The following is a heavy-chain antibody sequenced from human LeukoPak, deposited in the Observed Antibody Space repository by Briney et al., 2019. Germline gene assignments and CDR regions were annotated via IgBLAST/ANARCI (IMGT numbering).Heavy chain of an antibody. D-gene: IGHD3-10*01. CDR1: GYTFTGHY. Sequence: ASVKVSCKASGYTFTGHYMHWVRQAPGQGLEWMGWINPNSGGTNYAQKFQGRVTMTRDTSISTAYMELSRLRSDDTAVYYCAREGVVRGLAGYYYGMDVWGQGTTVTVSS. J-gene: IGHJ6*02. V-gene: IGHV1-2*02. CDR2: INPNSGGT. CDR3: AREGVVRGLAGYYYGMDV.